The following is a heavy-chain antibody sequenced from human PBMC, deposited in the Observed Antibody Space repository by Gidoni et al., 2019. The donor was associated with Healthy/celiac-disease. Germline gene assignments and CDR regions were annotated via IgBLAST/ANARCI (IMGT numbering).Heavy chain of an antibody. CDR2: IYYSGST. CDR3: ARSMIQRPQDAFDI. CDR1: GGSISSVGYY. Sequence: QVQLQESGPGLVKPSQTLSLTCTVSGGSISSVGYYWSLIRQHPGKGLEWIGYIYYSGSTYYNPSLKSRVTISVDTSKNQFSLKLSSVTAADTAVYYCARSMIQRPQDAFDIWGQGTMVTVSS. J-gene: IGHJ3*02. V-gene: IGHV4-31*03. D-gene: IGHD3-22*01.